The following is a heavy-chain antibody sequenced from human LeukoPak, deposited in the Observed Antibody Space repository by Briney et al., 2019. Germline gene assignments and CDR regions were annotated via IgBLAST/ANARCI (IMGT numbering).Heavy chain of an antibody. CDR1: GVAISRGGYA. CDR3: ARDRRLRGGFDY. D-gene: IGHD4-17*01. J-gene: IGHJ4*02. Sequence: SETLSLTCAVSGVAISRGGYAWNWIRQPPGKGLEWIAYIYHSGTTYYNPSLKSRVTISVDTSKNQFSLKLSSVTAADTAVYYCARDRRLRGGFDYWGQGTLVTVSS. CDR2: IYHSGTT. V-gene: IGHV4-30-2*01.